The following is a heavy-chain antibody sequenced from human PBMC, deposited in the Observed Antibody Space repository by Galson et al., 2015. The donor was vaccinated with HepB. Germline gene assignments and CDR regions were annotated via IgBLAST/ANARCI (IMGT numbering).Heavy chain of an antibody. D-gene: IGHD6-19*01. CDR2: VSGSAGST. CDR3: AKRSADGSVWFDY. J-gene: IGHJ4*02. CDR1: GFTIRRYA. V-gene: IGHV3-23*01. Sequence: SLRLSCAAYGFTIRRYAMHWVRQAPGKGLEWVSTVSGSAGSTHYADSVKGRFSISRDDSKDTLYLEMNSLRAEDTAVYYCAKRSADGSVWFDYWGQGTLVTVSS.